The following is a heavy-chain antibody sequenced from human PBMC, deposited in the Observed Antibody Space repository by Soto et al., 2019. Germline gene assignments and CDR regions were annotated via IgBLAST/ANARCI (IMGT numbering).Heavy chain of an antibody. CDR1: GFAVSGNY. D-gene: IGHD3-22*01. CDR3: AGRTDSSGYYIDDAFDI. Sequence: EVQLVESGGGLVQPGGSLRLSCAASGFAVSGNYMSWVRQAPGKGLEWVSIIYGGGNTDYADSVMGRFTISRHNSRNTLYLQMNGRKAEDTAVYYCAGRTDSSGYYIDDAFDIWGQGTMVTVSS. V-gene: IGHV3-53*04. CDR2: IYGGGNT. J-gene: IGHJ3*02.